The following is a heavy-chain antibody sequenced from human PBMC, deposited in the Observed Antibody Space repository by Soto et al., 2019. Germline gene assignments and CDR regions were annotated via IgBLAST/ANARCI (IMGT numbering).Heavy chain of an antibody. CDR2: ISAYNGNT. D-gene: IGHD3-22*01. Sequence: ASVKVSCKASGYTFTSYGISWVRQAPGQGLEWMGWISAYNGNTNYAQKLQGRVTMTTDTSTSTAYMELRSLRSDDTAVYYCARGMDYYDSSGYTHRAYYFDYWGQGTLVTVSS. CDR1: GYTFTSYG. CDR3: ARGMDYYDSSGYTHRAYYFDY. J-gene: IGHJ4*02. V-gene: IGHV1-18*04.